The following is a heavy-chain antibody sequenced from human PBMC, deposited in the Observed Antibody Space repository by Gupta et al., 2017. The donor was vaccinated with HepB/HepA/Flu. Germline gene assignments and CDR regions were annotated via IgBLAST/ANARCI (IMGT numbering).Heavy chain of an antibody. V-gene: IGHV1-2*04. CDR3: ARGGGIALEFDY. CDR2: INPNSGGT. CDR1: GYSFTGQH. J-gene: IGHJ4*02. D-gene: IGHD6-13*01. Sequence: QVQLVQSGAEVKKPGASVKVSCKASGYSFTGQHIHWVRRAPGQGLEWMGWINPNSGGTNYAQKFQDWVTMSRDTSISTAYMELRSLKSDDTAIYYCARGGGIALEFDYWGQGTLVTVSS.